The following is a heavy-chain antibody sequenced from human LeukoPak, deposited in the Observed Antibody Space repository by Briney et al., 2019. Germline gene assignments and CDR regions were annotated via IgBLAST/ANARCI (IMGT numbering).Heavy chain of an antibody. Sequence: ASVKVSCKASGYTFTGYFIHWVRQAPGQGLEWMGWINPNSGDTNYAQKFQGRVTMTRDTSTSTAYMELSRLRSDDTAVYYCARVPRGSGNWFDPWGQGTLVTVSS. J-gene: IGHJ5*02. CDR3: ARVPRGSGNWFDP. D-gene: IGHD3-3*01. CDR1: GYTFTGYF. CDR2: INPNSGDT. V-gene: IGHV1-2*02.